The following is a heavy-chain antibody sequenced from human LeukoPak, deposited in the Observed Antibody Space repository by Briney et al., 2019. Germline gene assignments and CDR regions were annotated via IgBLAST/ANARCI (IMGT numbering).Heavy chain of an antibody. V-gene: IGHV3-74*01. CDR3: ARAGDYGDYTTHYFDY. CDR2: INSDGSGT. J-gene: IGHJ4*02. CDR1: RFTFSNYW. Sequence: HPGGSLRLSCAASRFTFSNYWMHWVRQAPGKGLVWVSRINSDGSGTTYADSVKGRFTISRDNAKNTLYLQMNSLRASDTAVYYCARAGDYGDYTTHYFDYWGQGTLVTVSS. D-gene: IGHD4-17*01.